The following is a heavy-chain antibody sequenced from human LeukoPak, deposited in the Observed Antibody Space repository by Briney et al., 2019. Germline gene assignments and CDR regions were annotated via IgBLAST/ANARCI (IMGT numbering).Heavy chain of an antibody. V-gene: IGHV3-21*01. CDR2: ISSSSSYI. Sequence: GGSLRLSCAASGFTFSSYSMNWVRQAPGKGLVWVSSISSSSSYIYYADSVKGRFTISRDNAKNSLYLQMNSLRAEDTAVYYCARDPVAGHFDYWGQGTLVPVSS. D-gene: IGHD6-19*01. CDR1: GFTFSSYS. J-gene: IGHJ4*02. CDR3: ARDPVAGHFDY.